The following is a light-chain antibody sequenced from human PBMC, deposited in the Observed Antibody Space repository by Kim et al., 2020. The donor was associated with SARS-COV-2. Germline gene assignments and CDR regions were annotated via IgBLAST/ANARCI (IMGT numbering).Light chain of an antibody. V-gene: IGKV1-27*01. J-gene: IGKJ1*01. CDR1: QGISNY. Sequence: DIQMTQSPSSLSASVGDRITITCRASQGISNYLAWYQQKPGKVPKLLIYVASTLQSGVPYRFSGSGSGTDFTLTISSLQPEDAATYYCQKYDSDPWTFGQGTKVDIK. CDR3: QKYDSDPWT. CDR2: VAS.